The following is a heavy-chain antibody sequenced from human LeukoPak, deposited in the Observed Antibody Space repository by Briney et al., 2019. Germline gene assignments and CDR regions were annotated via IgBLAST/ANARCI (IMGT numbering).Heavy chain of an antibody. CDR2: INHSGST. CDR3: ARGIAAAATGGFDY. CDR1: GGSFSGYY. D-gene: IGHD6-13*01. V-gene: IGHV4-34*01. Sequence: SETLSLTCAVYGGSFSGYYWSWLRQPPGKGLEWIGEINHSGSTNYNPSLKSRVTISVDTSKNQFSLKLSSVTAADTAVYYCARGIAAAATGGFDYWGQGTLVTVSS. J-gene: IGHJ4*02.